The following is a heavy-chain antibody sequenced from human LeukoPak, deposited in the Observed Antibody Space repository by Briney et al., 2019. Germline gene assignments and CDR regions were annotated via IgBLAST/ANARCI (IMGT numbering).Heavy chain of an antibody. D-gene: IGHD3-10*02. CDR3: AKVLSAGTSTFDY. CDR1: GYSFTHHN. Sequence: GASVKVSYKPSGYSFTHHNVLWVRQAPGQALEWMGWIKPNNGDTKFSQKFQDRITLTSDTANETAYMDMSGLTSDDTAIYYCAKVLSAGTSTFDYWGQGTLVTVSS. J-gene: IGHJ4*02. V-gene: IGHV1-2*02. CDR2: IKPNNGDT.